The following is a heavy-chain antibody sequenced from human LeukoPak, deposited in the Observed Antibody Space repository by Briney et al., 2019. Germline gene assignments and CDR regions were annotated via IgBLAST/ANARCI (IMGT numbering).Heavy chain of an antibody. V-gene: IGHV3-33*06. CDR1: GFTFGSYG. D-gene: IGHD4-17*01. CDR3: AKADYGDPPGAFDI. CDR2: IWYDGSNK. J-gene: IGHJ3*02. Sequence: GRSLRLSCAASGFTFGSYGMHWVRQAPGKGLEWVAVIWYDGSNKYYADSVKGRFTISRDNSKNTLYLQMNSLRAEDTAVYYCAKADYGDPPGAFDIWGQGTMVTVSS.